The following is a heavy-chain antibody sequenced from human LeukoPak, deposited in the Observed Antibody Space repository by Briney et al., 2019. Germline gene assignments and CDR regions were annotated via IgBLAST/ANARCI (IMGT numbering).Heavy chain of an antibody. CDR2: INPNSGGT. V-gene: IGHV1-2*02. D-gene: IGHD5-18*01. CDR1: GYTFTGYY. Sequence: ASVKVSCKASGYTFTGYYMHWVRQAPGQGLEWMGWINPNSGGTNYAQKFQGRVTMTRDTSISTAYMELSRLRSDDTAVYYCARECPDKVQLWFLTGSALDPWGQGTLVTVSS. J-gene: IGHJ5*02. CDR3: ARECPDKVQLWFLTGSALDP.